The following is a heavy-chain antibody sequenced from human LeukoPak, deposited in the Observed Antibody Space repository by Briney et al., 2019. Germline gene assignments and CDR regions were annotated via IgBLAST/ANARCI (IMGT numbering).Heavy chain of an antibody. V-gene: IGHV3-64D*06. CDR1: GFTFSTYV. CDR2: ISSNGDNT. CDR3: VRGTGY. J-gene: IGHJ4*02. Sequence: GGSXRLSCSVSGFTFSTYVMHWVRQAPGKGLEYVSAISSNGDNTYYADSVKGRFTISRDNSKNTLYLQMGSLRADDTAVYYCVRGTGYWGQGTLVTVSS.